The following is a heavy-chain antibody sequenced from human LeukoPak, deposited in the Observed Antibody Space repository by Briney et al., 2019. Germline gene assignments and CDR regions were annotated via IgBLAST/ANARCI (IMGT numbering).Heavy chain of an antibody. V-gene: IGHV3-66*02. CDR3: ARSVVTAIIDAFDI. CDR2: IYSGGST. CDR1: GFTVSSNY. Sequence: PGGSLRLSCAASGFTVSSNYMSWVRQAPGKGLEWVSVIYSGGSTYYADSVKGRFTISRDNSKDTLYLQMNSLRAEDTAVYYCARSVVTAIIDAFDIWGQGTMVTVSS. D-gene: IGHD2-21*02. J-gene: IGHJ3*02.